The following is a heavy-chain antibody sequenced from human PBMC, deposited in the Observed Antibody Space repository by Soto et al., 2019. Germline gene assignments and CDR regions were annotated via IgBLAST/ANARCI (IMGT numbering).Heavy chain of an antibody. Sequence: PGGSLRLSCAASGFTFSSYAMSWVRQAPGKGLEWVSAISGSGGSTYYADSVKGRFTISRDNSKNTLYLQMNSLRAEDTAVYYCAKAPGGLLWFGEPLYFDYWGQGTLVTVSS. D-gene: IGHD3-10*01. J-gene: IGHJ4*02. CDR1: GFTFSSYA. V-gene: IGHV3-23*01. CDR2: ISGSGGST. CDR3: AKAPGGLLWFGEPLYFDY.